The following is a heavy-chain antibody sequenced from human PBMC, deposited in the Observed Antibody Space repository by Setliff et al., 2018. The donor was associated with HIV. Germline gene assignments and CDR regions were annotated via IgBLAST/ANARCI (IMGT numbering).Heavy chain of an antibody. D-gene: IGHD2-2*02. V-gene: IGHV4-39*01. CDR3: ARGYHLLNPDY. J-gene: IGHJ4*02. CDR1: GGSISSSSYY. Sequence: KTSETLSLTCTVSGGSISSSSYYWGWVRQSPGKGLEWIGSVYYSGNTYYNPSLKSRVTISVDTSKSQFSLNLNSMTAADTAIYYCARGYHLLNPDYWGQGTLVTVSS. CDR2: VYYSGNT.